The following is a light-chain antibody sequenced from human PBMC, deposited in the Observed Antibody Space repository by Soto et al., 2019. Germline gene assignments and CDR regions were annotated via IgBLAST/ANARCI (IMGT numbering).Light chain of an antibody. CDR3: QKYARAPST. J-gene: IGKJ3*01. Sequence: DIQMTQSPSSLSASVGDRVTITCRASQGIDTYLAWYQQKPGQVPKLLIYAASTLQSGVPSRFSGRGSGTDFTLTISSLQPEDVATYFCQKYARAPSTFGPGTKVDIK. CDR1: QGIDTY. V-gene: IGKV1-27*01. CDR2: AAS.